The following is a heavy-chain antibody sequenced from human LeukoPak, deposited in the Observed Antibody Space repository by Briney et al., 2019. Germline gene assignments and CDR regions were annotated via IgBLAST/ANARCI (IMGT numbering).Heavy chain of an antibody. CDR2: ASYSGST. Sequence: PSETLSLTCSVSGGSISSTHYFWGWVRLPPGKGLEWIGSASYSGSTYDNPSLNSRVTISMDTSKNQFSLKLRSVTAADTAVYFCAREGMAGIFDFWGQGTLVTVSS. CDR1: GGSISSTHYF. CDR3: AREGMAGIFDF. V-gene: IGHV4-39*07. D-gene: IGHD6-19*01. J-gene: IGHJ4*02.